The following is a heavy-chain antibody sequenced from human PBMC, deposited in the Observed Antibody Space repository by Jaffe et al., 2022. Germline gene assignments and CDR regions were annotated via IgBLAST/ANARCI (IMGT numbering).Heavy chain of an antibody. D-gene: IGHD1-1*01. V-gene: IGHV3-30*02. CDR2: IRYDGSNK. J-gene: IGHJ4*02. Sequence: QVQLVESGGGVVQPGGSLRLSCAASGFTFSSYGMHWVRQAPGKGLEWVAFIRYDGSNKYYADSVKGRFTISRDNSKNTLYLQMNSLRAEDTAVYYCAKDPGILSVLTLLNWGQGTLVTVSS. CDR1: GFTFSSYG. CDR3: AKDPGILSVLTLLN.